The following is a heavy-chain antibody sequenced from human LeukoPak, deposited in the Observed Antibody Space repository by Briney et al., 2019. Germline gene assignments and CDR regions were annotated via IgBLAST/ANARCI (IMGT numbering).Heavy chain of an antibody. CDR3: TSLSNTDKDDY. Sequence: GGSLRLSCAASGFTFSSYWMSWVRQAPGKGLEWVANIKQDGSEKYYVDSVKGRFTISRDNAKNSLYLQMHSLRAEDTAVYYCTSLSNTDKDDYWGQGTLVTVSS. J-gene: IGHJ4*02. CDR2: IKQDGSEK. V-gene: IGHV3-7*01. D-gene: IGHD1/OR15-1a*01. CDR1: GFTFSSYW.